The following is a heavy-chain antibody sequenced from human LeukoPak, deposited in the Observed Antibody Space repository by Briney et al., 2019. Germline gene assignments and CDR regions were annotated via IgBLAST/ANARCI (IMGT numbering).Heavy chain of an antibody. Sequence: PGGSLRLSCAASGFTFSSYSMNWVRQAPGKGLEWVSSISSSSSYVYYADSVKGRFTISRDNAKNSLYLQMNSLRAEDTAVYYCARKEVTTYYFDYWGQGTLVTVSS. D-gene: IGHD3-3*01. CDR1: GFTFSSYS. J-gene: IGHJ4*02. CDR2: ISSSSSYV. V-gene: IGHV3-21*01. CDR3: ARKEVTTYYFDY.